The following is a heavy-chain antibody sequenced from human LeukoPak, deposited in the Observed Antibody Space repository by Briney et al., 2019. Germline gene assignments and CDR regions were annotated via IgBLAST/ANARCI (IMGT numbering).Heavy chain of an antibody. CDR3: ARDSGLRGTVTLYYFDY. J-gene: IGHJ4*02. CDR1: GGTSSSYA. D-gene: IGHD4-17*01. CDR2: IIPIFGTA. V-gene: IGHV1-69*13. Sequence: SVKVSCKASGGTSSSYAISWVRQAPGQGLEWMGGIIPIFGTANYAQKFQGRVTITADESTSTAYMELSSLRSGDTAVYYCARDSGLRGTVTLYYFDYWGQGTLVTVSS.